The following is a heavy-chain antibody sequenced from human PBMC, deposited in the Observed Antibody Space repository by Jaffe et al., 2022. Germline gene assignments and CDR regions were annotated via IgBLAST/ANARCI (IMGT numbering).Heavy chain of an antibody. J-gene: IGHJ4*02. V-gene: IGHV3-43D*04. CDR2: ISWDGGST. D-gene: IGHD3-22*01. Sequence: EVQLVESGGVVVQPGGSLRLSCAASGFTFDDYAMHWVRQAPGKGLEWVSLISWDGGSTYYADSVKGRFTISRDNSKNSLYLQMNSLRAEDTALYYCAKDISHYYDSSGLDYWGQGTLVTVSS. CDR3: AKDISHYYDSSGLDY. CDR1: GFTFDDYA.